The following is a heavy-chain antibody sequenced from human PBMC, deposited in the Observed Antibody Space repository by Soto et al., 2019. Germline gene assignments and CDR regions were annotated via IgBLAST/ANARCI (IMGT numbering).Heavy chain of an antibody. CDR2: IEKNGGI. Sequence: QVQLQESGPGLVKPSETLSLTCTVSSDSSSSYKWSWIRQTPGKGLEWIGYIEKNGGISYNPSLRSRPTTTISIDTSKKPVSLRLSTVTAADTAVYYWVRQGFGPLHGLVDVWGQGTTVTVSS. CDR3: VRQGFGPLHGLVDV. V-gene: IGHV4-59*08. CDR1: SDSSSSYK. J-gene: IGHJ6*02. D-gene: IGHD3-10*01.